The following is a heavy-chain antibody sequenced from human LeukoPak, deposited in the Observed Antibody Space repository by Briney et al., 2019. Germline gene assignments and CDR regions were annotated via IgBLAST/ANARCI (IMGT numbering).Heavy chain of an antibody. Sequence: GGSLRLSCAVSRFPFSTHAMSWVRQAPGGGLEWVSGISISGDVTYYADAVQGRFIISRDNSRNTVYLQMNSLRVEDTAVYYCENEEVPNDYWGQGTLVTVSS. CDR3: ENEEVPNDY. V-gene: IGHV3-23*01. CDR1: RFPFSTHA. CDR2: ISISGDVT. D-gene: IGHD4/OR15-4a*01. J-gene: IGHJ4*02.